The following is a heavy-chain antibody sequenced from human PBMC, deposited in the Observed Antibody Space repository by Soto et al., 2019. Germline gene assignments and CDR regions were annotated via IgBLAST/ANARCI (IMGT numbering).Heavy chain of an antibody. CDR1: GGTFSSYT. D-gene: IGHD3-9*01. Sequence: QVQLVQSGAEVKKPGSSVKVSCKASGGTFSSYTISWVRQAPGQGLEWMGRIIPILGIANYAQKFQGRVTITADKSTSTAYMELSSLRSEDPAVYYCAREGDILTGYKYWGQGTLVTVSS. CDR2: IIPILGIA. J-gene: IGHJ4*02. CDR3: AREGDILTGYKY. V-gene: IGHV1-69*08.